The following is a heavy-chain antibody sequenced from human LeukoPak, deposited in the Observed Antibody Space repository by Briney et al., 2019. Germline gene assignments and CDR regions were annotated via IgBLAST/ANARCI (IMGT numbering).Heavy chain of an antibody. CDR3: ARDGDTYYYDSSGYYSGG. CDR2: INHSGST. Sequence: PSETLSLTCAVYGGSFSVYHWSWIRQPPGKGLEWIGEINHSGSTNYIPSLKSRVTISVDTSKNQFSLKLSSVTAADTAVYYCARDGDTYYYDSSGYYSGGWGQGTLVTVSS. J-gene: IGHJ4*02. D-gene: IGHD3-22*01. CDR1: GGSFSVYH. V-gene: IGHV4-34*01.